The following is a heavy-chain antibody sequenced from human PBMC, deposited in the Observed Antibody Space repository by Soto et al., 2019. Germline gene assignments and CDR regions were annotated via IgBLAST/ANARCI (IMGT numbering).Heavy chain of an antibody. J-gene: IGHJ6*02. CDR3: ARHPGGRGYYYGMDV. V-gene: IGHV1-69*05. D-gene: IGHD2-15*01. Sequence: QVQLVQSGAEVKKPGSSVKVSCKASGGTFSSYAISWVRQAPGQGLEWMGGIIPIFGTANYAQKFQGRVTTPXAXSXXTAYRELSSLISEDTAVYYCARHPGGRGYYYGMDVWGQGTTVTVSS. CDR2: IIPIFGTA. CDR1: GGTFSSYA.